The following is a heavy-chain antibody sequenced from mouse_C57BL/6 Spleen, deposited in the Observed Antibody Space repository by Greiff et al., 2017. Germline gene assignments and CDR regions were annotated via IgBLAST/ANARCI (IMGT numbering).Heavy chain of an antibody. CDR2: INPNNGGT. J-gene: IGHJ2*01. Sequence: DVHLVESGPELVKPGASVKMSCKDSGYTFTDYNMHWVKQSHGKSLEWIGYINPNNGGTSYNQKFKGKATLTVNKSSSTAYMELRSLTSEDSAVYYCARSAFYGSSPGYFDYWGQGTTLTVSS. D-gene: IGHD1-1*01. V-gene: IGHV1-22*01. CDR3: ARSAFYGSSPGYFDY. CDR1: GYTFTDYN.